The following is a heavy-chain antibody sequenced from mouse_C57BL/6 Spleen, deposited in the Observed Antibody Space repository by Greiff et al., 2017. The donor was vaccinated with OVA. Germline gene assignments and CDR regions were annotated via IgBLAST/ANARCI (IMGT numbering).Heavy chain of an antibody. D-gene: IGHD3-2*02. CDR2: ISYDGSN. CDR1: GYSITSGYY. CDR3: ARDGDSSNY. J-gene: IGHJ2*01. Sequence: EVKLEESGPGLVKPSQSLSLTCSVTGYSITSGYYWNWIRQFPGNKLEWMGYISYDGSNNYNPSLKNRISITRDTSKNQFFLKLNSVTTEDTATYYCARDGDSSNYWGQGTTLTVSS. V-gene: IGHV3-6*01.